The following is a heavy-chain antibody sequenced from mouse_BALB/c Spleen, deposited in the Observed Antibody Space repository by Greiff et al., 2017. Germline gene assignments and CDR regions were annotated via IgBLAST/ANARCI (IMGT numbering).Heavy chain of an antibody. Sequence: VQLVESGPGLVAPSQSLSITCTVSGFSLTSYGVHWVRQPPGKGLEWLGVIWAGGSTNYNSALMSRLSISKDNSKSQVFLKMNSLQTDDTAMYYCARGRNRYDGYAMDYWGQGTSVTVSS. CDR1: GFSLTSYG. V-gene: IGHV2-9*02. D-gene: IGHD2-14*01. J-gene: IGHJ4*01. CDR3: ARGRNRYDGYAMDY. CDR2: IWAGGST.